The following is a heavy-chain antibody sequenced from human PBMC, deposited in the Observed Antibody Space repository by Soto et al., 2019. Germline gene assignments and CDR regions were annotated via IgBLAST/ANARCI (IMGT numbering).Heavy chain of an antibody. CDR2: IIPIIATA. CDR3: AREVSAAKRSYYYYGLDV. D-gene: IGHD2-2*01. Sequence: QVQLVQSGAEVKKPGSSVKVSCQASGDTSTSHAINWVRQAPGQGLEWMGGIIPIIATANYAQKFQARVTITADESTSTAYMELRSLRSEDTAVYYCAREVSAAKRSYYYYGLDVWGQGTTVTVSS. J-gene: IGHJ6*02. V-gene: IGHV1-69*01. CDR1: GDTSTSHA.